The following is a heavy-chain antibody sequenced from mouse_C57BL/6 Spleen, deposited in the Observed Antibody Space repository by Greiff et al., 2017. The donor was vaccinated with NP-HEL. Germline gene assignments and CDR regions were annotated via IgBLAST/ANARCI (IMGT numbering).Heavy chain of an antibody. CDR2: ISYDGSN. J-gene: IGHJ2*01. V-gene: IGHV3-6*01. CDR3: ARGGYDEDY. CDR1: GYSITSGYY. D-gene: IGHD2-2*01. Sequence: EVQLQESGPGLVKPSQSLSLTCSVTGYSITSGYYWNWIRQFPGNKLEWMGYISYDGSNNYNPSLKNRISITRDTSKNQFFLKLNSVTTEDTATYYCARGGYDEDYWGQGTTLTVSS.